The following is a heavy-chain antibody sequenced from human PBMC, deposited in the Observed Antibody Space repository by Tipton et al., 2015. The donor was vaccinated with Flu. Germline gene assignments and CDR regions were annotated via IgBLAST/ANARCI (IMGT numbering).Heavy chain of an antibody. CDR2: IWYDGSNK. CDR3: ARDGSGDSSFDY. J-gene: IGHJ4*02. Sequence: SLRLSCAASGFIFSTYGMHWVRQAPGKGLEWVAVIWYDGSNKYYADSVKGRFTISRDNSKNTVYLQMNSLRAEDTAVYYCARDGSGDSSFDYWGQGTLVTVSS. CDR1: GFIFSTYG. V-gene: IGHV3-33*01. D-gene: IGHD3-22*01.